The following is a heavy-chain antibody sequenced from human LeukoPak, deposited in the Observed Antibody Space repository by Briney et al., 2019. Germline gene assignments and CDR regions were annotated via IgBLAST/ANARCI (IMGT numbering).Heavy chain of an antibody. CDR2: INPVGGST. J-gene: IGHJ4*02. CDR1: GYTFTRSN. D-gene: IGHD3-3*01. Sequence: VATVKVSCKPSGYTFTRSNFSWVRQAPGQGLEWMGIINPVGGSTTYAQKFQGRVTMTRDTSTSTVYMELSSLRSGDTAVYYCTRVSNFLSGYWDYWGQGTLVTVSS. CDR3: TRVSNFLSGYWDY. V-gene: IGHV1-46*01.